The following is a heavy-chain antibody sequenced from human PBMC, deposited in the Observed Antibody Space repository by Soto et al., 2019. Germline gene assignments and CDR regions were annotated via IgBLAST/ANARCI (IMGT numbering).Heavy chain of an antibody. Sequence: QVQLVQSGAEVKKPGSSVKVSCKASGGTFSSYAISWVRQAPGQGLEWMGGIIPIFGTANYAQKFQGRVTITEDKSTSTAYMELSSLRSEDTAVYYCARGKSGSYYLYYYYGMDVWGQGTTVTVSS. CDR1: GGTFSSYA. CDR2: IIPIFGTA. J-gene: IGHJ6*02. CDR3: ARGKSGSYYLYYYYGMDV. V-gene: IGHV1-69*06. D-gene: IGHD1-26*01.